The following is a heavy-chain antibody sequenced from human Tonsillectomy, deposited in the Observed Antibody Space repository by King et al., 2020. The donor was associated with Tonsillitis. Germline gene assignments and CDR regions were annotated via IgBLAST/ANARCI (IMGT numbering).Heavy chain of an antibody. CDR3: AKLGSFDY. CDR2: ISGSCGST. V-gene: IGHV3-23*04. D-gene: IGHD3-10*01. CDR1: GFTFSSYA. J-gene: IGHJ4*02. Sequence: VQLVESGGGLVQPGGSLRLSCSASGFTFSSYAMSWVRQAPGKGLVWVSAISGSCGSTDYADSVQGRLTISRDNSKNTLYLQMNSLRAEDTAVYYCAKLGSFDYWGQGTLVTVSS.